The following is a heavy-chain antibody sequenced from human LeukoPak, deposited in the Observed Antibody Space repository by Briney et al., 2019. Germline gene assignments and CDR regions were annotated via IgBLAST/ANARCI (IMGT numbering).Heavy chain of an antibody. D-gene: IGHD2-2*02. CDR1: GHTFSGYY. Sequence: GASVKVSCKASGHTFSGYYMYWVRQAPGQGLAWMGWINPNSGGAGYAQNFQGRVTMTRDTSISTAYMELSRLTSDDTAVYYCAREDCSSTTCYKYFDCWGQGTLVTVSS. J-gene: IGHJ4*02. CDR3: AREDCSSTTCYKYFDC. CDR2: INPNSGGA. V-gene: IGHV1-2*02.